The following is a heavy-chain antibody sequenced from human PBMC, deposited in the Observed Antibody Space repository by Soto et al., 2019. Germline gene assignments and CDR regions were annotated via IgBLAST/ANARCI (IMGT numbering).Heavy chain of an antibody. D-gene: IGHD5-12*01. CDR1: GGSISGYY. J-gene: IGHJ4*02. Sequence: SETLSLTCTLSGGSISGYYWSWIRQPPGKGLEWIGYVYYSGSTKYNPSLESRVTISVDMSNNQFSLMLTSVTAADTAVYYCAKYRRTDAEGYRLDFWGQGTLVTVSS. V-gene: IGHV4-59*01. CDR2: VYYSGST. CDR3: AKYRRTDAEGYRLDF.